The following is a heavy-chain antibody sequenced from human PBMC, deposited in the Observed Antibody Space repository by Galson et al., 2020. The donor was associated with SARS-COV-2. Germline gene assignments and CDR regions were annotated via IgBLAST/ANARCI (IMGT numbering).Heavy chain of an antibody. J-gene: IGHJ6*03. Sequence: GGSLRLSCTASGFTFGDYAMSWFRQAPGKGLEWVGFIRSKAYGGTTEYAASVKGRFTIPRDDSKSIAYLQMNSLKTEDTAVYYCTRDLFTIFGYYYYMDVWGKGTTVTVSS. CDR1: GFTFGDYA. CDR2: IRSKAYGGTT. CDR3: TRDLFTIFGYYYYMDV. D-gene: IGHD3-3*01. V-gene: IGHV3-49*03.